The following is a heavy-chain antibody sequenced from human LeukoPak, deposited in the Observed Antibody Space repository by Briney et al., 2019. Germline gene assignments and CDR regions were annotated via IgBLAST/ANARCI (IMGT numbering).Heavy chain of an antibody. V-gene: IGHV4-34*01. Sequence: SETLSLTCAVYGGSFSGYYWGWIRQPPGKGLEWIGSIYYSGSTYYNPSLKSRVTISVDTSKNQFSLKLSSVTAADTAVYYCARAEEYCSSTSCYADYYYYYMDVWGKGTTVTVSS. J-gene: IGHJ6*03. D-gene: IGHD2-2*01. CDR2: IYYSGST. CDR1: GGSFSGYY. CDR3: ARAEEYCSSTSCYADYYYYYMDV.